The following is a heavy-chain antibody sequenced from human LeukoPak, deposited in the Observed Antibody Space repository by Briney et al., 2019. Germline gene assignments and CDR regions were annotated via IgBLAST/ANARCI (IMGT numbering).Heavy chain of an antibody. J-gene: IGHJ6*02. D-gene: IGHD2-2*01. Sequence: ASVKVSCKASGGTFSSYAISWVRQAPGQGLEWMGWISAYNGNTNYAQKLQGRVTMTTDTSTSTAYMELRSLRSDDTAVYYCASSSSRSWYYYGMDVWGQGTTVTVSS. CDR3: ASSSSRSWYYYGMDV. CDR2: ISAYNGNT. V-gene: IGHV1-18*01. CDR1: GGTFSSYA.